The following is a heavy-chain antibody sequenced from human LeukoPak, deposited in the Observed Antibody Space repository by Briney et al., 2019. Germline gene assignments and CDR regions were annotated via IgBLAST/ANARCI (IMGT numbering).Heavy chain of an antibody. CDR2: INPNSGNT. V-gene: IGHV1-8*01. Sequence: ASVQVSCKASEYTFTNYDINWVRQATGQGLEWMGWINPNSGNTGYTQKFLGRVTMTRNTSLSTAYMELTSLKSEDTAVYYCARSLGTYWGKDFLNWFDPWGQGTLVTVSS. J-gene: IGHJ5*01. CDR1: EYTFTNYD. D-gene: IGHD3-16*01. CDR3: ARSLGTYWGKDFLNWFDP.